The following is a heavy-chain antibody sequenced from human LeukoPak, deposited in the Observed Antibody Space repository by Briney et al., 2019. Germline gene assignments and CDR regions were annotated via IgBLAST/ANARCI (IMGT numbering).Heavy chain of an antibody. CDR3: VKVFWSGYYDY. CDR1: GFTFSTYA. CDR2: ISSNGDNT. D-gene: IGHD3-3*01. V-gene: IGHV3-64D*09. J-gene: IGHJ4*02. Sequence: GGSLRLSCSASGFTFSTYAMHWVRQAPGKGLEYVSAISSNGDNTYYADSVKGRFSISRDNSKNTLYPQMSSLRAEDTAVYYCVKVFWSGYYDYWGQGTLVTVSS.